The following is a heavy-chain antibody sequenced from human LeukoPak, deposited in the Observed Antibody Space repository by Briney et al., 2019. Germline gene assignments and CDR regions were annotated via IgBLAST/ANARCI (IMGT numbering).Heavy chain of an antibody. D-gene: IGHD2-8*01. V-gene: IGHV4-4*09. Sequence: SETLSLTCTVSGGSISSYYWSWIRQPPGKGLEWIGYIYTSGSTNYNPSLKSRVTISVDMSKNQFSLKLSSVTAADTAVYYCARHGVEREYIDYWGQGTLVTVSS. J-gene: IGHJ4*02. CDR2: IYTSGST. CDR3: ARHGVEREYIDY. CDR1: GGSISSYY.